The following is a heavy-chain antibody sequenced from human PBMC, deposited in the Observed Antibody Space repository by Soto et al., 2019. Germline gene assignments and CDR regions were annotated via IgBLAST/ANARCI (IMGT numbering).Heavy chain of an antibody. Sequence: EVQLVESGGGLVQPGGSLRLSCAASGFTFSSYSMNWVRQAPGKRLEWVSYISSSSSTIYYADSVKGRFTISRDNAKNSLYLQMNSLRAEDTAVYYCARDTPPGYCSGGSCYGHDYWGQGTLVTVSS. CDR1: GFTFSSYS. CDR3: ARDTPPGYCSGGSCYGHDY. J-gene: IGHJ4*02. CDR2: ISSSSSTI. D-gene: IGHD2-15*01. V-gene: IGHV3-48*01.